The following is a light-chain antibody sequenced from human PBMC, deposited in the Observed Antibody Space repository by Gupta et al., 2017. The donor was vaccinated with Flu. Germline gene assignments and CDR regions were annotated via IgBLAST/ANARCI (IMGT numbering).Light chain of an antibody. CDR3: CSYGRNEV. CDR1: SSDIGANNY. Sequence: ISCTGTSSDIGANNYVSWYQLHPGKAPKLVIYEVNKRPSGVPDRFSGSKSGNTASLTVSGLKTEDEADYYCCSYGRNEVFGTGTKVTVL. CDR2: EVN. J-gene: IGLJ1*01. V-gene: IGLV2-8*01.